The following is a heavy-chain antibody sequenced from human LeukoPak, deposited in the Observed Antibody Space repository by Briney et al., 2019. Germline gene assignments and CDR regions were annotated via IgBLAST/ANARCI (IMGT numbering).Heavy chain of an antibody. CDR1: GGSFSGYY. V-gene: IGHV4-34*01. Sequence: SETLSLTCAVYGGSFSGYYWSWIRQPPGKGLEWIGEINHSGGTNYNPSLKSRVTISVDTSKNQFSLKLSSVTAADTAVYYCASRYDYSNYIDYWGQGTLVTVSS. D-gene: IGHD4-11*01. CDR3: ASRYDYSNYIDY. CDR2: INHSGGT. J-gene: IGHJ4*02.